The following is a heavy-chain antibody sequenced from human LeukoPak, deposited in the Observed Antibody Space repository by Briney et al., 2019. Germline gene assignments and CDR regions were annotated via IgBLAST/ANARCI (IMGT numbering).Heavy chain of an antibody. J-gene: IGHJ4*02. CDR1: GFTFDNYA. Sequence: GGSLRLSCAASGFTFDNYAMHWVRQAPGKGLEGVSGIAWNSGNTGFAESVKGRFTISRDNAENSLSLQMNSLTPEDTAFYFCAKDMTSYGSGSSYNPWGPFDSWGQGTLVTVSS. D-gene: IGHD3-10*01. CDR2: IAWNSGNT. V-gene: IGHV3-9*01. CDR3: AKDMTSYGSGSSYNPWGPFDS.